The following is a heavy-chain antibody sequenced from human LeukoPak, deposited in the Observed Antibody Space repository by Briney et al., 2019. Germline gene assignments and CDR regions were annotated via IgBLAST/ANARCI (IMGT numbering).Heavy chain of an antibody. CDR3: ARHSCGGDCYSDWFDP. CDR1: GYSFTSYW. Sequence: GESLKISCKGSGYSFTSYWIGWVRQMPGKGLEWMGIIYPGDSDTRYSPSFQGQVTISADKSISTAYPQWSSLKASDTAMYYCARHSCGGDCYSDWFDPWGQGTLVTVSS. CDR2: IYPGDSDT. D-gene: IGHD2-21*02. J-gene: IGHJ5*02. V-gene: IGHV5-51*01.